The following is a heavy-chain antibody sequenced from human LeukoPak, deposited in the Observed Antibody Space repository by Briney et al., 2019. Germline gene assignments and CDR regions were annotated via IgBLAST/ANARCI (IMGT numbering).Heavy chain of an antibody. Sequence: KPGGSLRLSCAASGFTFSSYSMNWVRQAPGKGLEWVSYISSTNGYIYYADSVRGRFTISRDNAKNSLSLQMNSLRAEDTAVYYCAELGITMIGGVWGKGTTVTISS. J-gene: IGHJ6*04. D-gene: IGHD3-10*02. V-gene: IGHV3-21*01. CDR2: ISSTNGYI. CDR3: AELGITMIGGV. CDR1: GFTFSSYS.